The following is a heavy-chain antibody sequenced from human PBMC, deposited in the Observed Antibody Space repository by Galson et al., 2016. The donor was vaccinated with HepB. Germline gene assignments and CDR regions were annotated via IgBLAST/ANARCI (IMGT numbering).Heavy chain of an antibody. J-gene: IGHJ6*02. CDR3: AKDSLVYAIDHYYGMDV. V-gene: IGHV3-30*18. CDR1: GFTFSSYG. D-gene: IGHD2-8*01. Sequence: SLRLSCAASGFTFSSYGMHWVRQAPGKGLEWVAFISYDGSNKKYADSVKGRFTISRDNSKKTLDLQMNSLRAEDTAVYYCAKDSLVYAIDHYYGMDVWGQGTTVTVSS. CDR2: ISYDGSNK.